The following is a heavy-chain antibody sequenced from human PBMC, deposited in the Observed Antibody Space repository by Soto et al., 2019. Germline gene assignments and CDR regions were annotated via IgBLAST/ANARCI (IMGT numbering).Heavy chain of an antibody. CDR3: ARESGGATATLDYCLFYMVV. CDR2: INPNSGVT. Sequence: QVQLVQSGAEVKKPGASVTVSCRASGDSFTGYYMHWVRQAPGQGLEWMGWINPNSGVTKYAQKFQGWVTMTRDTYMRTVYMELRRLRSDDPAVYYCARESGGATATLDYCLFYMVVWGTGTTVTVSS. V-gene: IGHV1-2*04. CDR1: GDSFTGYY. J-gene: IGHJ6*03. D-gene: IGHD1-26*01.